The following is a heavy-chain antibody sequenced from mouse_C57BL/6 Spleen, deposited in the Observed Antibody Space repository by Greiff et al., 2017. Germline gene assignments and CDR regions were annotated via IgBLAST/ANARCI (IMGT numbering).Heavy chain of an antibody. J-gene: IGHJ1*03. CDR2: IYPGDGDT. V-gene: IGHV1-82*01. Sequence: VQLQQSGPELVKPGASVKISCKASGYAFSSSWMNWVKQRPGKGLEWIGRIYPGDGDTNYNGKFKGKATLTADKSSSTAYMQLSSLTSEDSAVSFCASGTTVVPRYFDVWGTGTTVTVSS. CDR1: GYAFSSSW. CDR3: ASGTTVVPRYFDV. D-gene: IGHD1-1*01.